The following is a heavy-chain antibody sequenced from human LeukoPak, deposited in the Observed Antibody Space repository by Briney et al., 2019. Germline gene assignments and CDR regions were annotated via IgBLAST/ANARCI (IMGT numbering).Heavy chain of an antibody. CDR1: GGTFSSYA. Sequence: SVKVSCKASGGTFSSYAISWVRQAPGQGLEWMGGIIPIFGTANYAQKFQGRVTITTDESTSTAFMELSSLRSEDTAVYYCARALGEWLPPRNWFDPWGQGTLVTVSS. CDR3: ARALGEWLPPRNWFDP. D-gene: IGHD3-3*01. V-gene: IGHV1-69*05. J-gene: IGHJ5*02. CDR2: IIPIFGTA.